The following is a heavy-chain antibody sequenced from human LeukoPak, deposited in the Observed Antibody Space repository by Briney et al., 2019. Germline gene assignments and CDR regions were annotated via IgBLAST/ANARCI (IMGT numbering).Heavy chain of an antibody. CDR2: ISAYNGNT. J-gene: IGHJ4*02. V-gene: IGHV1-18*01. CDR1: GYTFTSYG. Sequence: SVKVSCKASGYTFTSYGIVSLRQAPGQGLEGMGWISAYNGNTNSAQKLQGRVTMTPDTSTSPAYMELRSLRYDDTAVYDSARFRRGGTLIDSWGQGTLVTVSS. D-gene: IGHD1-26*01. CDR3: ARFRRGGTLIDS.